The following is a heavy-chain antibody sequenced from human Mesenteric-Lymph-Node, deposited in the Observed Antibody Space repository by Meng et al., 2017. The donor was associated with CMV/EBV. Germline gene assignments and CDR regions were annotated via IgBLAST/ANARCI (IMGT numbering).Heavy chain of an antibody. D-gene: IGHD1-26*01. CDR2: IYYSGST. Sequence: SETLSLTCTVSGGSISSYYWSWIRQPPGKGLEWIGYIYYSGSTNYNPSLKSRVTISVDTSKNQFSLKLSSVTAADTAGYYCAREKGGGELRWFDPWGQGTLVTVSS. V-gene: IGHV4-59*01. CDR1: GGSISSYY. CDR3: AREKGGGELRWFDP. J-gene: IGHJ5*02.